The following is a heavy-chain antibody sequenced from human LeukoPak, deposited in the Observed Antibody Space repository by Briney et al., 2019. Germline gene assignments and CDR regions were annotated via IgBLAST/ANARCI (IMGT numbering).Heavy chain of an antibody. V-gene: IGHV1-2*02. J-gene: IGHJ4*02. Sequence: GASVRVSCKASAYTFTNSFIHWVRQAPGQGLEWMGWINPNSGGTSSAQKFQGRVTMTRDTSVSTAYMELSRLRSDDTALYYCARETGYCSGGRCYFIYWGQGTLVTVSS. CDR1: AYTFTNSF. CDR2: INPNSGGT. D-gene: IGHD2-15*01. CDR3: ARETGYCSGGRCYFIY.